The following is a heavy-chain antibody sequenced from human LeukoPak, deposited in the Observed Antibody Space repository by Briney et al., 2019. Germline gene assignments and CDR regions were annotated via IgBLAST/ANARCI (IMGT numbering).Heavy chain of an antibody. J-gene: IGHJ3*02. CDR3: AKDEATYYYDSSGPGAFDI. CDR2: ISGSGGST. CDR1: EFTFSDYY. D-gene: IGHD3-22*01. V-gene: IGHV3-23*01. Sequence: GGSLRLSCAASEFTFSDYYMSWIRQAPGKGLEWVSAISGSGGSTYYADSVKGRFTISRDNSKNTLYLQMNSLRAEDTAVYYCAKDEATYYYDSSGPGAFDIWGQGTMVTVSS.